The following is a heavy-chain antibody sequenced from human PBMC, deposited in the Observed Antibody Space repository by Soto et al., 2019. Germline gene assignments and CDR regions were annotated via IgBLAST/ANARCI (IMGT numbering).Heavy chain of an antibody. J-gene: IGHJ6*02. CDR1: GFTITDYY. Sequence: GSLRLSCGASGFTITDYYMSWIRQAPGKGLEWVSHISSVGTTTYYADSVKGRFSISTDNAKNSLYLQMNSLRAEDTAVYYCARDQEGSGSHWLGYNYYAMDVWGQGTTVTVSS. CDR2: ISSVGTTT. CDR3: ARDQEGSGSHWLGYNYYAMDV. D-gene: IGHD3-10*01. V-gene: IGHV3-11*01.